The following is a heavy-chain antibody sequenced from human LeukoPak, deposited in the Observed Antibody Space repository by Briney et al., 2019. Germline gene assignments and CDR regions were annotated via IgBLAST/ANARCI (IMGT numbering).Heavy chain of an antibody. D-gene: IGHD5-18*01. Sequence: TSETLSLTCTVSGYSISSGYYWGWIRQPPGKGLEWIGSIYHSGSTYYNPSLKSRVTISVDTSKNQFSLKLSSVTAADTAVYYCARVGNLYSRGSFDYWGQGTLVTVSS. J-gene: IGHJ4*02. CDR1: GYSISSGYY. CDR2: IYHSGST. V-gene: IGHV4-38-2*02. CDR3: ARVGNLYSRGSFDY.